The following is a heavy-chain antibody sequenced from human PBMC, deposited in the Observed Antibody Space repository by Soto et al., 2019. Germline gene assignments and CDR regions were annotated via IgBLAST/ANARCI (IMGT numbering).Heavy chain of an antibody. CDR1: GGSISSSSYY. CDR3: ARLGEDIVVVVAATPHYERDI. CDR2: IYYSGST. Sequence: PSETLSLTCTVSGGSISSSSYYWGWIRQPPGKGLEWIGSIYYSGSTYYNPSLNSRVTISLDTSKNQFSLKLRSVTAADTAVYYCARLGEDIVVVVAATPHYERDIWGQGTMVTVSS. J-gene: IGHJ3*02. D-gene: IGHD2-15*01. V-gene: IGHV4-39*01.